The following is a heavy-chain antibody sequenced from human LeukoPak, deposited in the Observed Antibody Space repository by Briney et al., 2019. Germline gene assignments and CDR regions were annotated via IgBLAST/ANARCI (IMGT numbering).Heavy chain of an antibody. CDR3: VRGRSWFDY. Sequence: GESLKISCQVSGYTFTSYWIGWVRQMPGKGLEWMGIIYPDDSDTKYSPSFQGQVSISVDRTFNTAYLQWSSLKASDSAMYYCVRGRSWFDYWGQGTLVIVST. CDR2: IYPDDSDT. CDR1: GYTFTSYW. V-gene: IGHV5-51*01. J-gene: IGHJ5*01. D-gene: IGHD1-26*01.